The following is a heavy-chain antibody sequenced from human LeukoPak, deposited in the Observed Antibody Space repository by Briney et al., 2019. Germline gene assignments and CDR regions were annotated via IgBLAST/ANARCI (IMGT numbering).Heavy chain of an antibody. J-gene: IGHJ4*02. CDR1: GGSISRYY. Sequence: SQTLSLTCTVSGGSISRYYWSWIRQPPGKGLEWIGYIYYSGSTNYNPSLKSRVTISVDTSKNQFSLKLSSVTAADTAVYYCARSPVAGSRFDYWGQGTLVTVSS. D-gene: IGHD6-19*01. CDR3: ARSPVAGSRFDY. CDR2: IYYSGST. V-gene: IGHV4-59*01.